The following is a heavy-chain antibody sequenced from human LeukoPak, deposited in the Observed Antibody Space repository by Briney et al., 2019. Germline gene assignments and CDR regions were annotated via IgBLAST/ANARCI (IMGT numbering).Heavy chain of an antibody. V-gene: IGHV4-4*02. CDR2: IFYSGST. CDR1: GGSIGSGDW. D-gene: IGHD3-10*01. J-gene: IGHJ3*02. CDR3: AKSNGYGLVDI. Sequence: PSETLSLTCAVSGGSIGSGDWWSWVRQPPGKGLEWIGNIFYSGSTYYSPSLKSRVTISLDTSRNQFSLKLNSVTAADTAVYYCAKSNGYGLVDIWGQGTMVTVSS.